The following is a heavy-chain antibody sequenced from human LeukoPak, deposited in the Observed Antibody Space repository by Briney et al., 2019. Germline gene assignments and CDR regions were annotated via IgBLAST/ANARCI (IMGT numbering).Heavy chain of an antibody. CDR1: GFTFSSYA. V-gene: IGHV3-23*01. J-gene: IGHJ2*01. Sequence: GGSLRLSCVASGFTFSSYAMNWVRQAPGKGLEWVSAISGSGGSTYYADSVKGRFTISRDNSKNTLDLQMNSLRAEDTAVYYCARGVVPTAMRYWYFDLWGRGTLVTVSS. D-gene: IGHD2-2*01. CDR3: ARGVVPTAMRYWYFDL. CDR2: ISGSGGST.